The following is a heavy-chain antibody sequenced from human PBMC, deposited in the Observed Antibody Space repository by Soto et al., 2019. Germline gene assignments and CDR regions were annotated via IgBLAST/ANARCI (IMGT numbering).Heavy chain of an antibody. Sequence: EVQLVESGGGLVKPGGSLRLSCAASGFTFSNYNMNWVRQPPGKGLEWVSSITSAGSYIYYAESLKGRVTISRDNAKNSLFLQMNSLRAEDTALYFCARGILGGVRIDYGMDVWCKGTTVTVSS. J-gene: IGHJ6*04. D-gene: IGHD2-8*02. CDR2: ITSAGSYI. CDR3: ARGILGGVRIDYGMDV. CDR1: GFTFSNYN. V-gene: IGHV3-21*01.